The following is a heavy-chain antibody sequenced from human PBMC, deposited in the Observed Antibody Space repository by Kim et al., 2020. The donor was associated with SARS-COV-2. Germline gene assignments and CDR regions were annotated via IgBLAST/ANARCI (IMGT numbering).Heavy chain of an antibody. V-gene: IGHV3-30*18. Sequence: GGSLRLSCAASGFTFSSYGMHWVRQAPGKGLEWVAVISYDGSNKYYADSVKGRFTISRDNSKNTLYLQMNSLRAEDTAVYYCAKDNPPPDYGGNYYYYGMDVWGQGTTVTVSS. J-gene: IGHJ6*02. CDR2: ISYDGSNK. CDR1: GFTFSSYG. D-gene: IGHD4-17*01. CDR3: AKDNPPPDYGGNYYYYGMDV.